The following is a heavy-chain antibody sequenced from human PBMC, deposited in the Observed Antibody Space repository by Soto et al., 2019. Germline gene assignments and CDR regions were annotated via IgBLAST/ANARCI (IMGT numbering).Heavy chain of an antibody. CDR1: GFTFSRYA. CDR3: AKVLRETFLGGR. J-gene: IGHJ4*02. CDR2: ISDGDGRT. V-gene: IGHV3-23*01. D-gene: IGHD3-16*01. Sequence: GGSLRLSCAASGFTFSRYAMNWVRQAPGKGLEWISTISDGDGRTYYADSVKGRFTISRDNSQNMVYLQMSSLRAEDTGAYYWAKVLRETFLGGRWGQGNLVTVSS.